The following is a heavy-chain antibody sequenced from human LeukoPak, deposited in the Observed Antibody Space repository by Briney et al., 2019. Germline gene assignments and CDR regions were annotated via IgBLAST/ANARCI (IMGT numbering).Heavy chain of an antibody. J-gene: IGHJ4*02. CDR1: GFTFSSYW. CDR3: ARSTWITMISFDS. Sequence: GGSLRLSCAASGFTFSSYWMSWVRQAPGKGLEWVANIKQDGSEKYYVDSVKGRFTISRDNAKNSLYLQMNSLRAEDTAVYYCARSTWITMISFDSWGQGTLVTVSS. D-gene: IGHD3-22*01. CDR2: IKQDGSEK. V-gene: IGHV3-7*01.